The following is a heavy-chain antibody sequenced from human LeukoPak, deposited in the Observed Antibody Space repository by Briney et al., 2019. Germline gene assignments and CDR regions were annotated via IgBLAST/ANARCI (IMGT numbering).Heavy chain of an antibody. J-gene: IGHJ6*03. CDR1: GGSITTNDYY. Sequence: SETLSLTCTVSGGSITTNDYYWGWIRQPPGKGLEWIETIYYSGSTYFNPSLKSRVTIPVDTSKNQFSLKLSSVTAADTAVYYCARWDCSGGSCYRYYYYYIDVWGKGTTVTVSS. CDR3: ARWDCSGGSCYRYYYYYIDV. D-gene: IGHD2-15*01. CDR2: IYYSGST. V-gene: IGHV4-39*01.